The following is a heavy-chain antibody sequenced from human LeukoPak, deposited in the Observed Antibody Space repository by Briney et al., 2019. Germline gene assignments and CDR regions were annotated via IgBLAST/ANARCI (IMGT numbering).Heavy chain of an antibody. D-gene: IGHD3-16*01. CDR2: ISSSGSTI. CDR3: VKDRGRNMVTFGPVFIES. V-gene: IGHV3-48*03. Sequence: GGSLRLSCAASGFTFSSYEMNWVRQAPGKGLEWVSYISSSGSTIYYADSVKGRFTISRDNAKNSLYLQMNSLRAEDTAVYYCVKDRGRNMVTFGPVFIESWGLGALVTVSS. J-gene: IGHJ4*02. CDR1: GFTFSSYE.